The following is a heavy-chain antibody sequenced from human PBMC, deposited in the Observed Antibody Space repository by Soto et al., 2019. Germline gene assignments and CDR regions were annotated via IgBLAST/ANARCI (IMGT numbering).Heavy chain of an antibody. J-gene: IGHJ3*02. V-gene: IGHV1-2*04. Sequence: GASVKVSCKASGYTFTGYYMHWVRQAPGQGLEWMGWINPNSGGTNYAQKFQGWVTMTRDTSISTAYMELSRLRSDDTAVYYCARDKSYGLVNDAFDIWGQGTMVTVSS. CDR1: GYTFTGYY. D-gene: IGHD6-19*01. CDR2: INPNSGGT. CDR3: ARDKSYGLVNDAFDI.